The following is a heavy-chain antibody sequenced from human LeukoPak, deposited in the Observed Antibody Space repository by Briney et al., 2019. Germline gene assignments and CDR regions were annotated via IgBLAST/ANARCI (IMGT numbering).Heavy chain of an antibody. V-gene: IGHV4-39*01. D-gene: IGHD2/OR15-2a*01. CDR2: IYYSGST. J-gene: IGHJ4*02. Sequence: PSETLSLTCTVSGGSISSSSYYWGWIRQPPGKGLEWIGSIYYSGSTYYNPSLKSRVTISVDTSKNQFSLKLSSVTAADTAVYYCASFSPSNHDYWGQGTLVTVSS. CDR3: ASFSPSNHDY. CDR1: GGSISSSSYY.